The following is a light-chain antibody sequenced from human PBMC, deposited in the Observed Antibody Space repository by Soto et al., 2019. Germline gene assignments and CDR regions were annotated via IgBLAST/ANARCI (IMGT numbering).Light chain of an antibody. Sequence: QSALTQPASVSGSPGQSITISCTGTSSDVGSYNLVSWYQQHPGKAPKLMIYEGSKRPSGVSNRFSGSKSGNTASLTISGVRAEDEADYYCCSYAGSSTLVFGGGTKVTVL. CDR3: CSYAGSSTLV. CDR2: EGS. V-gene: IGLV2-23*01. J-gene: IGLJ2*01. CDR1: SSDVGSYNL.